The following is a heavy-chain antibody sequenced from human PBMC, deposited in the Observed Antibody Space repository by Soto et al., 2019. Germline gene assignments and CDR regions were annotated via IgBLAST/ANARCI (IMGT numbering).Heavy chain of an antibody. D-gene: IGHD6-13*01. CDR1: GFSLSTSGMC. J-gene: IGHJ6*02. V-gene: IGHV2-70*01. Sequence: SGPTLVNPTQTLTLTCTFSGFSLSTSGMCVSWIRQPPGKALEWLALIDWDDDKYYSTSLKTRLTISKDTSKNQVVLTITNMDPVDTATYYCARIRGRAIAAQLRIYYYCGMDVWGQGTTVTVSS. CDR3: ARIRGRAIAAQLRIYYYCGMDV. CDR2: IDWDDDK.